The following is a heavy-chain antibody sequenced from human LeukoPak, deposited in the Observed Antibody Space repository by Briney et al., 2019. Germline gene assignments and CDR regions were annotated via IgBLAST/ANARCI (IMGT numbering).Heavy chain of an antibody. CDR1: GFTFSIYA. Sequence: GGSLRLSCAASGFTFSIYAMSWVREAPGKRLEWVSAISGSGGSTYYADSVKGRFTISRDNSKNTLYLQMNSLRAGDTAVYDCAALDTVYLDYWGQGSLVTV. J-gene: IGHJ4*02. CDR3: AALDTVYLDY. CDR2: ISGSGGST. D-gene: IGHD4-17*01. V-gene: IGHV3-23*01.